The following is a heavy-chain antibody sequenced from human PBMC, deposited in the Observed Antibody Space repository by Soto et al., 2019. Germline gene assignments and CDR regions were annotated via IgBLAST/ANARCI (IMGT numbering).Heavy chain of an antibody. V-gene: IGHV4-39*01. J-gene: IGHJ3*02. Sequence: QLQLQESGPGLVKPSETLSLTCTVSGGSISSSSYYWGWIRQPPGKGLEWIGSIYYSGSTYYNPALSSRVTISVDTSKNQFSLKLSSVTAADTAVYYCARHPDLGQWLVQGAFDIWGQGTMVTVSS. CDR2: IYYSGST. D-gene: IGHD6-19*01. CDR1: GGSISSSSYY. CDR3: ARHPDLGQWLVQGAFDI.